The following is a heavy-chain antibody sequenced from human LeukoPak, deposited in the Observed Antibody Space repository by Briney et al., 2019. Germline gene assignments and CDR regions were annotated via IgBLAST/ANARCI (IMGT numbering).Heavy chain of an antibody. CDR2: IKEDGSEK. CDR3: ASQFWWAAVPGTLDY. Sequence: GGSLRLSCTASGFTFSSYWMSWVRQAPGRGLKWVANIKEDGSEKYYVDSVTGRFTISRDNAKKSLYLQMNSLRAEDTAVYYCASQFWWAAVPGTLDYWGQGTLVTVSS. J-gene: IGHJ4*02. V-gene: IGHV3-7*05. D-gene: IGHD6-19*01. CDR1: GFTFSSYW.